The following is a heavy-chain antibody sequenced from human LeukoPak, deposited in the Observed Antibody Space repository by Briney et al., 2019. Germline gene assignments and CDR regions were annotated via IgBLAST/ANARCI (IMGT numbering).Heavy chain of an antibody. Sequence: ASVKVSCKASGYTFTGYYMHWVRQAPGQGLEWVGWINPNSGGTNYAQKFQGRVTMTRDTSISTAYMELSRLRSDDTAVYYCARDSENYYGSGSYYKGYNWFDPWGQGTLVTVSS. D-gene: IGHD3-10*01. CDR1: GYTFTGYY. V-gene: IGHV1-2*02. CDR3: ARDSENYYGSGSYYKGYNWFDP. CDR2: INPNSGGT. J-gene: IGHJ5*02.